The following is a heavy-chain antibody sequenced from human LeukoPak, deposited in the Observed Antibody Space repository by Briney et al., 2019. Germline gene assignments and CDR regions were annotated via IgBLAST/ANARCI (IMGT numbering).Heavy chain of an antibody. CDR2: IYYSGST. V-gene: IGHV4-31*03. CDR1: GGSISSGGYY. J-gene: IGHJ5*02. Sequence: TLSLTCTVSGGSISSGGYYWSWIRQHPGKGLEWIGYIYYSGSTYYNPSLKSRVTISVDTSKNQFSLKLSSVTAADTAVYYCARDIGGDIVVGRGPMNWFDPWGQGTLVTVSS. CDR3: ARDIGGDIVVGRGPMNWFDP. D-gene: IGHD2-2*01.